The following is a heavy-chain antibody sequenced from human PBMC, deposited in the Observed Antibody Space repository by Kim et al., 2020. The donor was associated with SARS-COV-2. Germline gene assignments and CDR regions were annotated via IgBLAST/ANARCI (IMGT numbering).Heavy chain of an antibody. CDR2: INHSGST. D-gene: IGHD6-6*01. CDR1: GGSFSGYY. V-gene: IGHV4-34*01. Sequence: SETLSLTCAVYGGSFSGYYWSWIRQPPGKGLEWIGEINHSGSTNYNPSLKSRVTISVDTSKNQFSLKLSSVTAADTAVYYCARNPPSSYSSSSIYGSDYWGQGTLVTVSS. CDR3: ARNPPSSYSSSSIYGSDY. J-gene: IGHJ4*02.